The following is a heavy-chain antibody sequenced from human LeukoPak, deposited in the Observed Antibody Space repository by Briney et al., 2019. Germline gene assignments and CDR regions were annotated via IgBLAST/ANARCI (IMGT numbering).Heavy chain of an antibody. V-gene: IGHV4-59*01. CDR2: VYDSGAT. Sequence: PSETLSLTCSVSGGSISTYYWSWVRQPPGKGLEWIGYVYDSGATNYNPSLKSRLTISVDTSKNQFSLKLRSVTAADTAVYYCARGHTAMSRNYYYGMDVWGQGTTVTVSS. D-gene: IGHD5-18*01. CDR3: ARGHTAMSRNYYYGMDV. CDR1: GGSISTYY. J-gene: IGHJ6*02.